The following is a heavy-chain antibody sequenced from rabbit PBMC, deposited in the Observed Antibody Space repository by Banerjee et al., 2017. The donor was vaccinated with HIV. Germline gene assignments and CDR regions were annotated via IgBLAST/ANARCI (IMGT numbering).Heavy chain of an antibody. CDR2: IYAGSSGST. CDR1: GLDFSSSYY. J-gene: IGHJ4*01. V-gene: IGHV1S45*01. D-gene: IGHD8-1*01. CDR3: ARGDAGGGSGCDL. Sequence: QEQLVESGGGLVKPEGSLTLTCKASGLDFSSSYYMCWVRQAPGKGLEWIACIYAGSSGSTYYASWAKGRFTISKTSSTTVTLQMTSLTAADTATYFCARGDAGGGSGCDLWGQGTLVTVS.